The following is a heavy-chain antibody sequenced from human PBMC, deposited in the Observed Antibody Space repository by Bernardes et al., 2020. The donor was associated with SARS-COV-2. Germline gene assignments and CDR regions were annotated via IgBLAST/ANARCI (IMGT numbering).Heavy chain of an antibody. D-gene: IGHD6-19*01. Sequence: GGSLRLSCVASGFTFRTYAMSWVRQAPGKGLEWVSAISGAGGSTYYADSVKGRFTISRDNSNNTLCLQMNSLRAEDTAVYYCAKEAYSSGWYIDYWGQGTLVTVSS. J-gene: IGHJ4*02. CDR3: AKEAYSSGWYIDY. CDR2: ISGAGGST. V-gene: IGHV3-23*01. CDR1: GFTFRTYA.